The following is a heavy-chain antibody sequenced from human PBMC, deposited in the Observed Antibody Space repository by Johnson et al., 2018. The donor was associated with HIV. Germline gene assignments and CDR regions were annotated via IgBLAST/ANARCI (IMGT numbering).Heavy chain of an antibody. CDR3: ARGPILEWLSGDGFDM. D-gene: IGHD3-3*01. CDR2: ISDDGGNI. V-gene: IGHV3-30-3*01. CDR1: GFTFSSYA. Sequence: QMLLVESGGGVVKPGRSLRLSCAASGFTFSSYAMHWVRQAPGKGLEWVAVISDDGGNIYYADSVKGQFTISRDNSKNTLHLKMNSLRVEDTAMYYCARGPILEWLSGDGFDMWGQGTMVTVYS. J-gene: IGHJ3*02.